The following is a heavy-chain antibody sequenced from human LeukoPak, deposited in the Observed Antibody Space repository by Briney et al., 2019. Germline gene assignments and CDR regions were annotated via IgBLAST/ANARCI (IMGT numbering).Heavy chain of an antibody. Sequence: SETLSLTCTVSGGSISTYYWNWVRQPPGKGLEWIGYIYYSGSTNYNPSLKSRVTISVDTSKNQFSLKLSSVTAADTAVYYCARDGDLDCSGGSCYSYWGQGTLVTVSS. CDR2: IYYSGST. V-gene: IGHV4-59*01. CDR3: ARDGDLDCSGGSCYSY. J-gene: IGHJ4*02. D-gene: IGHD2-15*01. CDR1: GGSISTYY.